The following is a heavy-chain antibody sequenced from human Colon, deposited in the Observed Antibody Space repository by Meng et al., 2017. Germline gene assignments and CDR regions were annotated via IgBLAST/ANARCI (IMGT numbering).Heavy chain of an antibody. CDR3: AKAAAYNLDI. CDR2: IFQSGST. V-gene: IGHV4-4*02. D-gene: IGHD1-14*01. Sequence: QWQLQGSCPGLVKPSGPLSLTCSVSGVSIRSAILWGWVRQPPGRGLEWIGEIFQSGSTNYNPSLKSRVTISVDKSKNHLSLSLSSVTAADTAVYYCAKAAAYNLDIWGQGTLVTVSS. J-gene: IGHJ4*02. CDR1: GVSIRSAIL.